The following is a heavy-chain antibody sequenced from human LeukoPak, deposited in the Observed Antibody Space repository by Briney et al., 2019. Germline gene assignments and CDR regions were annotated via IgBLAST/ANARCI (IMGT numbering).Heavy chain of an antibody. D-gene: IGHD5-18*01. V-gene: IGHV1-24*01. J-gene: IGHJ4*02. Sequence: GASVKVSCKVSGYTLTELSMHWARQAPGKGLEWMGGFDPEDGETIYAQKFQGRVTMTEDTSTDTAYMELSSLRSEDTAVYYCATAEDTAMVKYYFDYWGQGTLVTVSS. CDR1: GYTLTELS. CDR2: FDPEDGET. CDR3: ATAEDTAMVKYYFDY.